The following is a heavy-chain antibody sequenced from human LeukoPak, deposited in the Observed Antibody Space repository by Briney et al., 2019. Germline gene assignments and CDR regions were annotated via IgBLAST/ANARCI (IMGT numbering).Heavy chain of an antibody. CDR2: INHSGST. V-gene: IGHV4-34*01. CDR1: GGSFSDYY. CDR3: ARRVRGVNDAFDI. J-gene: IGHJ3*02. Sequence: SETLSLTCAVYGGSFSDYYWTWIRQSPGRGLEWIGEINHSGSTNYNSSLKSRVTILVDTTTSQFSLGLNSVTAADTAVYYCARRVRGVNDAFDIWGQGTKVTVSS. D-gene: IGHD3-10*02.